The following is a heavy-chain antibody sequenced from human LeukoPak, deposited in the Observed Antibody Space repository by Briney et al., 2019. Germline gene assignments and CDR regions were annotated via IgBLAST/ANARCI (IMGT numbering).Heavy chain of an antibody. V-gene: IGHV4-59*01. CDR3: ARVDTAILPYFDY. D-gene: IGHD5-18*01. CDR1: GGSISSYC. J-gene: IGHJ4*02. CDR2: IYYSGST. Sequence: SETLSLTCTVSGGSISSYCWSWIRQPPGKGLEWIGYIYYSGSTNYNPSLKSRVTISVDTSKNQFSLKLSSVTAADTAVYYCARVDTAILPYFDYWGQGTLVTVSS.